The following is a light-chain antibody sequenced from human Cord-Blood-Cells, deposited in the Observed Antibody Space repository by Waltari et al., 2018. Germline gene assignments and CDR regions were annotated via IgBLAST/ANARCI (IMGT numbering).Light chain of an antibody. J-gene: IGKJ1*01. Sequence: DIQMTQSPSTLSASVGDRVTITCRASQSISSWLEWYQQKPGKAPKLLIYKASSLESGVPSRFSGSGSGTEFTLTISSLQPDDFATYYCQQYNSYSTFGQGTKVEIK. CDR1: QSISSW. CDR2: KAS. CDR3: QQYNSYST. V-gene: IGKV1-5*03.